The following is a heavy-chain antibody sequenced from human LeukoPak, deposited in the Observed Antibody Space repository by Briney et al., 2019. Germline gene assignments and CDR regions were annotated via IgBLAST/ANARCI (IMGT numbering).Heavy chain of an antibody. J-gene: IGHJ1*01. D-gene: IGHD6-19*01. CDR1: GYSFISYW. V-gene: IGHV5-10-1*01. Sequence: GESLRISCKGSGYSFISYWITWVRQMPGKGLEWMGRIDPSDSYTNYSPSFRGHVTLSADKSITTAYLQWSSLRASDTAIYFCARREGESSGWYVYWGQGTLVTVSS. CDR3: ARREGESSGWYVY. CDR2: IDPSDSYT.